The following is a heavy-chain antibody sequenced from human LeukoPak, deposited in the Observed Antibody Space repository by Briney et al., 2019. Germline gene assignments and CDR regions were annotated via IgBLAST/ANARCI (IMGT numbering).Heavy chain of an antibody. D-gene: IGHD7-27*01. J-gene: IGHJ6*03. V-gene: IGHV3-49*04. Sequence: GGSLRLSCTASGFSFGAYLISWVRQAPGKGLEWVGFIRSKAYGGTTEYAASVKGRFTISRDDSKSIAYLQMNSLKTEDTAVYYCTRSGDWQNLYYYYYYMDVWGKGTTVTISS. CDR1: GFSFGAYL. CDR2: IRSKAYGGTT. CDR3: TRSGDWQNLYYYYYYMDV.